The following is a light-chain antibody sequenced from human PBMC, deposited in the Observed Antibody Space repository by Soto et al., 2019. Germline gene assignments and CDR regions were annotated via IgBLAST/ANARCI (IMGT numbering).Light chain of an antibody. Sequence: DIQLTQSPTFLSASVGDRVTITCRASRGISSSLAWYQQKPGKAPKILIYAASTLQSGVPSRFSGSGSGTEFTLTISSLQPEDFGTYYCQQLNNYPLTFGGGTKVDIK. CDR2: AAS. V-gene: IGKV1-9*01. J-gene: IGKJ4*01. CDR3: QQLNNYPLT. CDR1: RGISSS.